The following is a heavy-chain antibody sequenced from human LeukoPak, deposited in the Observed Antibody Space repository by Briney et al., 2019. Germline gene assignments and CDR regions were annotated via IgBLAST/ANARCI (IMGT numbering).Heavy chain of an antibody. J-gene: IGHJ4*02. V-gene: IGHV4-39*07. CDR2: IYYSGST. CDR3: ARVVSSSGSYPYYFDY. D-gene: IGHD1-26*01. Sequence: PSETLSLTCTVSGGSISSSSYYWGWIRQPPGKGLEWIGSIYYSGSTYYNPSLKSRVTISVDTSKNQFSLKLSSVTAADTAVYYCARVVSSSGSYPYYFDYWGQGTLVTVSS. CDR1: GGSISSSSYY.